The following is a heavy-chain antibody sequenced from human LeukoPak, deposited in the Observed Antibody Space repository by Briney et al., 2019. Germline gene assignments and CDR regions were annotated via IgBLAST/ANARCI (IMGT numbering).Heavy chain of an antibody. CDR3: ARVRSYDNNGYYDY. D-gene: IGHD3-22*01. CDR2: ISWDGGST. V-gene: IGHV3-43D*04. J-gene: IGHJ4*02. Sequence: GGSLRLSCAASGFTFDDYAMHWVRQAPGKGLEWVSLISWDGGSTYYADSVKGRFTISRDNSKNSLYLQMNSLRAEDTALYSCARVRSYDNNGYYDYWGQGTLVTVSS. CDR1: GFTFDDYA.